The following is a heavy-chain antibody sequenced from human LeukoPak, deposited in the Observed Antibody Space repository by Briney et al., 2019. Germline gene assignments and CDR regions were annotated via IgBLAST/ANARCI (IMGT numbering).Heavy chain of an antibody. CDR1: GGSLKYYY. D-gene: IGHD3-22*01. V-gene: IGHV4-59*01. Sequence: PSETLPLTCTISGGSLKYYYWNWIRQSPGKGLEWIGYIYYTGSTKYNPSLESRVTISLDTSENQFSPKLSTVTAADTAVYYCAREGRENDSSGYFDYWGQGTLVPV. J-gene: IGHJ4*02. CDR3: AREGRENDSSGYFDY. CDR2: IYYTGST.